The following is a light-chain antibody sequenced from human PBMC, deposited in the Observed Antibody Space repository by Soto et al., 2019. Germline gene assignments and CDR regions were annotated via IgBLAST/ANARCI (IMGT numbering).Light chain of an antibody. Sequence: DIQMTQSPSSVSASVGDRVTITCRASQGVSSWVAWYQLKPGKAPNLLIYAASSLQSGVPSRFSASGSGTDFTITISSLQPEDFANYYCQQADSFPFTFGGGTTVDIK. J-gene: IGKJ3*01. V-gene: IGKV1-12*01. CDR2: AAS. CDR3: QQADSFPFT. CDR1: QGVSSW.